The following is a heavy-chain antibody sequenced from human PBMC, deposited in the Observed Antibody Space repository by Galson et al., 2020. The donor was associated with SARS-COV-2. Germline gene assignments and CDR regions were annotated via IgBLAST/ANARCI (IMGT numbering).Heavy chain of an antibody. CDR2: ISYDGSNK. V-gene: IGHV3-30-3*01. J-gene: IGHJ6*02. CDR3: ARDLMGYDILTGYLNSYYYYYYGMDV. D-gene: IGHD3-9*01. Sequence: TGGSLRLSCAASGFTFSSYAMHWVRQAPGKGLEWVAVISYDGSNKYYADSVKGRFTISRDNSKNTLYLQMNSLRAEDTAVYYCARDLMGYDILTGYLNSYYYYYYGMDVWGQGTTVTVSS. CDR1: GFTFSSYA.